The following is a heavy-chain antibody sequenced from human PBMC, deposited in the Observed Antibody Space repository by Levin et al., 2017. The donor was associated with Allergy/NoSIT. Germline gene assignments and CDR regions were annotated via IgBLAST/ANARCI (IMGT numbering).Heavy chain of an antibody. V-gene: IGHV3-7*01. D-gene: IGHD6-13*01. Sequence: PPGGSLRLSCAGSGFPFSNYWMSWVRQAPGKRLEWVANINEDGSDKYYVDSVQGRFTISRDNAKNSLFLQMNSLRAEDTAVYYCVSSYSSTWYRRLWRNMDVWGQGTTVTVS. CDR1: GFPFSNYW. CDR2: INEDGSDK. J-gene: IGHJ6*02. CDR3: VSSYSSTWYRRLWRNMDV.